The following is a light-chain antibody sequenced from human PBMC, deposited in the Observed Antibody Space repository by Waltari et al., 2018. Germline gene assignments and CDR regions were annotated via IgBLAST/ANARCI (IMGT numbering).Light chain of an antibody. CDR2: QVS. CDR1: QSLLHSDGNPY. V-gene: IGKV2-30*02. CDR3: KQRIHWPRK. J-gene: IGKJ1*01. Sequence: DVVMTQSPLSLPVTLGQPASISCRSGQSLLHSDGNPYLSWFQQRPGQSPRRLIYQVSNRDSGGPDRFSGSGSGTDCTLKISRVEAEDVGVYYCKQRIHWPRKFGQGTKVEIK.